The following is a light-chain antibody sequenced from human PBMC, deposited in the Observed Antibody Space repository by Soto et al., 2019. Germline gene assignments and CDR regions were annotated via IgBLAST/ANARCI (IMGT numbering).Light chain of an antibody. CDR1: QSISSN. Sequence: EIVMTQSPATLSVSPGERATLSCRASQSISSNLAWYQQKPGQAPSLLIYDASLRATGVPARFSGSGSGADFTRTISGLQSEDFAVYYCQQYGNWPRTFGQGTKLEIK. CDR3: QQYGNWPRT. V-gene: IGKV3-15*01. CDR2: DAS. J-gene: IGKJ2*01.